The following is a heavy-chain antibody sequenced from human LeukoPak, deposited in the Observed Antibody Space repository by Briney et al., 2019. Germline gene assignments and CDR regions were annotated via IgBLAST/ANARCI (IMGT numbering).Heavy chain of an antibody. CDR2: IYYSGST. D-gene: IGHD3-22*01. Sequence: SETLSLTCTVSGGSISSSSYYWGWIRQPPGKGLEWIGSIYYSGSTYYNPSLKSRVTISVDTSKNQFSLKLSSVTAADTAVYYCARMIDHIIPLDYWGQGTLVTVSS. J-gene: IGHJ4*02. CDR1: GGSISSSSYY. CDR3: ARMIDHIIPLDY. V-gene: IGHV4-39*07.